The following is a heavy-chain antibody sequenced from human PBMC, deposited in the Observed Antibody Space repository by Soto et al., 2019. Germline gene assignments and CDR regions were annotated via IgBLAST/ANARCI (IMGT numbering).Heavy chain of an antibody. CDR1: VFTFSRYW. J-gene: IGHJ4*02. V-gene: IGHV3-7*03. CDR3: VRDFEGSYGYGPFEY. Sequence: GWSLRLSCASSVFTFSRYWMSWVRQAPRKGLEWVANIKQDGSEKYYVDSVKGRFTISRDNAKNSVYLQMNSLRAEDTAVYYCVRDFEGSYGYGPFEYWGQGTLVTVSS. D-gene: IGHD5-18*01. CDR2: IKQDGSEK.